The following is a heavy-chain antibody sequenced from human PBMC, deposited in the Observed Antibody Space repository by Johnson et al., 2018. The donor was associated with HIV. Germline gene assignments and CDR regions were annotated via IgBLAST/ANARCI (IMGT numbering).Heavy chain of an antibody. CDR3: ARNSGNGLVLRGDAFDM. CDR2: ISYDGSNK. Sequence: QVQLVESGGGVVQPGRSLRLSCAASGFTFSSYAMHWVRQAPGKGLEWVAVISYDGSNKYFADSVKGRFTISRDNSKNTLHLQMNSLRPEDTAVYYCARNSGNGLVLRGDAFDMWGQGTMVTVSS. V-gene: IGHV3-30-3*01. J-gene: IGHJ3*02. CDR1: GFTFSSYA. D-gene: IGHD2-8*01.